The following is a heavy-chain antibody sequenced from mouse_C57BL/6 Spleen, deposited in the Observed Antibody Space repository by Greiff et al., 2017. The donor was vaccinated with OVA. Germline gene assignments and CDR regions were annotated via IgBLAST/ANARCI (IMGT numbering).Heavy chain of an antibody. D-gene: IGHD2-4*01. CDR2: ISSGSSTI. CDR1: GFTFSDYG. Sequence: DVHLVESGGGLVKPGGSLKLSCAASGFTFSDYGMHWVRQAPEKGLEWVAYISSGSSTIYYADTVKGRFTISRDNAKNTLFLQMTSLRSEDTAMYYCAKGLRAWFAYWGQGTLVTVSA. V-gene: IGHV5-17*01. J-gene: IGHJ3*01. CDR3: AKGLRAWFAY.